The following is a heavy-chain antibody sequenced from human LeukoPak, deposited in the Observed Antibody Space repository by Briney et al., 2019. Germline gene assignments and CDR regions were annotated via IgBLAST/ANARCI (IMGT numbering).Heavy chain of an antibody. V-gene: IGHV3-11*01. CDR1: GFTFSDCY. CDR2: ISSSGSTI. J-gene: IGHJ4*02. D-gene: IGHD3-22*01. Sequence: GGSLRLSCAASGFTFSDCYMSWIRQPPGKGLEWVSYISSSGSTIYYADSVKGRFTISRDNAKNSLYLQMSSLRAEDTAVYYCASYRVADYYDSSGTSVYWGQGTLVTVSS. CDR3: ASYRVADYYDSSGTSVY.